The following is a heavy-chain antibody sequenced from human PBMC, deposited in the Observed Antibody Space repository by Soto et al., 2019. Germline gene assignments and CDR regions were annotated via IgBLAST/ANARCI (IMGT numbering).Heavy chain of an antibody. D-gene: IGHD2-15*01. CDR1: GFTFSSYW. CDR2: INNDGSGT. V-gene: IGHV3-74*01. Sequence: EVRLVESGGGLVQQGGSLRLSCAASGFTFSSYWMHWVRQAPGKGLVWVSRINNDGSGTHYEDTVKGRFTISRDNAKNTLNHQKNTPRAEDTDVYSCARVSVAVDYGMNVWGQGTTVSVS. J-gene: IGHJ6*02. CDR3: ARVSVAVDYGMNV.